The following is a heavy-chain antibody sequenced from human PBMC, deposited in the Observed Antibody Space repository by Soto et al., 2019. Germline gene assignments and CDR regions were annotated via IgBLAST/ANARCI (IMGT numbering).Heavy chain of an antibody. Sequence: QVQLVQSGAEVKKPGSSVKVSCKASGGTFSSYTISWVRQAPGQGLEWMGRIIPILGIANYAQKFQGRVTITADKSTSTAYIELSSLRSEDTAVYYCARQESYSSSWYGAFDIWGQGTMVTVSS. J-gene: IGHJ3*02. CDR2: IIPILGIA. V-gene: IGHV1-69*02. CDR3: ARQESYSSSWYGAFDI. D-gene: IGHD6-13*01. CDR1: GGTFSSYT.